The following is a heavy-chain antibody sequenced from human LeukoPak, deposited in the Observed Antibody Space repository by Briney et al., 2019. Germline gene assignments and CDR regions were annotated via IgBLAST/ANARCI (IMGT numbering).Heavy chain of an antibody. Sequence: GRSLGLSCAASGFTFDDYAMHWVRQAPGKGLEWVSGISWSSANIAYADSVKGRFTISRDNAKNSLYLQMDSLRAEDTALYYCAKDWTTMVRGANYWGQGTRVTVSS. CDR2: ISWSSANI. CDR3: AKDWTTMVRGANY. J-gene: IGHJ4*02. V-gene: IGHV3-9*01. CDR1: GFTFDDYA. D-gene: IGHD3-10*01.